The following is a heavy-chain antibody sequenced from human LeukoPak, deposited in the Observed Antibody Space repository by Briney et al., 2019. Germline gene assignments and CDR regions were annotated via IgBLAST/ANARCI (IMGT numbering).Heavy chain of an antibody. V-gene: IGHV1-18*04. CDR1: GYTFTGYY. D-gene: IGHD2-15*01. J-gene: IGHJ4*02. CDR3: AREGGSGPHFDY. Sequence: EASVKVSCKASGYTFTGYYMHWVRQAPGQGLEWMGWISAYNGNTNYAQKLQGRVTMTTDTSTSTAYMELRSLRPDDTAVYYCAREGGSGPHFDYWGQGTLVTVSS. CDR2: ISAYNGNT.